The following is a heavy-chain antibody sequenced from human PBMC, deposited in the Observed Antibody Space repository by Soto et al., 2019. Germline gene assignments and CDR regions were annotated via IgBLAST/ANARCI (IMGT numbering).Heavy chain of an antibody. CDR2: IYYSGST. V-gene: IGHV4-59*01. Sequence: PSETLSLTCTVSGGSISSYYWSWIRQPPGKGLEWIGYIYYSGSTNYNPSLKSRVTISVDTSKNQFSLKLSSVTAADTAVYYCARVWYYYGSGSYYYPDYYYGLAVWGQGTTVTVSS. CDR1: GGSISSYY. J-gene: IGHJ6*02. D-gene: IGHD3-10*01. CDR3: ARVWYYYGSGSYYYPDYYYGLAV.